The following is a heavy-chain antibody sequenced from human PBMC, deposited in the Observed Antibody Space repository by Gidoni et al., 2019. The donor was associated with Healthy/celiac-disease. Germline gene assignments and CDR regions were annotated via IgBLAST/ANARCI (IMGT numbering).Heavy chain of an antibody. V-gene: IGHV3-23*01. CDR3: AKDHARSSFDY. CDR1: GFTFSSYA. D-gene: IGHD6-6*01. Sequence: EFQLLASGAGLVQSGGSLRLSCSASGFTFSSYAMSWVRQAPGKGLEWVSAISGSGGSTYYADSVKGRFTISRDNSKNTLYLQMNSLRAEDTAVYYCAKDHARSSFDYWGQGTLVTVSS. J-gene: IGHJ4*02. CDR2: ISGSGGST.